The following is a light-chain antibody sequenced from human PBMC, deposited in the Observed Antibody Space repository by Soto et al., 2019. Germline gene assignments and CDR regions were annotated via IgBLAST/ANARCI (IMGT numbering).Light chain of an antibody. CDR2: KAS. V-gene: IGKV1-5*03. Sequence: DIPMTQSPSTLSASVGDRVTITCRASQSISTWLAWYQQKPGKAPKLLIYKASSLEGGVPSRFSGSGSGTEFTLTISSLQPEDFATYYCQQYNTYSFGQGTKVDIK. CDR1: QSISTW. CDR3: QQYNTYS. J-gene: IGKJ1*01.